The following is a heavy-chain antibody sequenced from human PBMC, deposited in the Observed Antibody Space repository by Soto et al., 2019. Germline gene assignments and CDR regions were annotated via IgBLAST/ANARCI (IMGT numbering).Heavy chain of an antibody. J-gene: IGHJ6*02. CDR2: TYYRSKWYN. V-gene: IGHV6-1*01. CDR3: ARDNYSSGWRLYYCYFGMDV. Sequence: LSQTLSLTCAIPGDSVSSNSAAWNWIRHSPSRGLEWLGRTYYRSKWYNDYAVPVKRRITINPDTSKNQYSLQLNSVTPEDTAVYYCARDNYSSGWRLYYCYFGMDVWGQGTTVTVSS. D-gene: IGHD6-19*01. CDR1: GDSVSSNSAA.